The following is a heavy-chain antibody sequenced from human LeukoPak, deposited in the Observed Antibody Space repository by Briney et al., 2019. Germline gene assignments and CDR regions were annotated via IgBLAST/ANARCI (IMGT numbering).Heavy chain of an antibody. CDR1: GFTFSSYA. V-gene: IGHV3-23*01. J-gene: IGHJ4*02. CDR2: ISGSGGST. Sequence: GGSLRLSCAASGFTFSSYAMSWVRQAPGKGLEWVSAISGSGGSTYYADSAKGRFTISRDNSKNTLYLQMNSLRAEDTAVYYCAKGRWLRSYFDYWGQGTLVTVSS. CDR3: AKGRWLRSYFDY. D-gene: IGHD5-12*01.